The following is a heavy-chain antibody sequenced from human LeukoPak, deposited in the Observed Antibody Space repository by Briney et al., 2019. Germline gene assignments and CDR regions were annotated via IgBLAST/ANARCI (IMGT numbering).Heavy chain of an antibody. V-gene: IGHV4-59*01. J-gene: IGHJ4*02. Sequence: SETLSLTCTVSGGSISSYYWSWIRQPPGKGLEWIGYIYYSGSTNYNPSLKSRVTISVDTSKNQFSLKLSSVTAADTAVYYCARFNYGSGSYYNPRAHFDYWGQGTLATVSS. CDR3: ARFNYGSGSYYNPRAHFDY. D-gene: IGHD3-10*01. CDR2: IYYSGST. CDR1: GGSISSYY.